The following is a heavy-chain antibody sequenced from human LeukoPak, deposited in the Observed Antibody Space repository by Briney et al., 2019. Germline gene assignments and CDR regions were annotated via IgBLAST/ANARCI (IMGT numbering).Heavy chain of an antibody. CDR2: IYYSGST. CDR1: GGSISSGDYY. V-gene: IGHV4-30-4*01. J-gene: IGHJ6*02. Sequence: SETLSLTCTVSGGSISSGDYYWSWIRQPPGKGLEWIGYIYYSGSTYYNPSLKSRVTISVDTSKNQFSLKLSSVTAADTAVYYCARHVPAAVTTTPYYYYGMDVWGQGTTVTVSS. CDR3: ARHVPAAVTTTPYYYYGMDV. D-gene: IGHD4-17*01.